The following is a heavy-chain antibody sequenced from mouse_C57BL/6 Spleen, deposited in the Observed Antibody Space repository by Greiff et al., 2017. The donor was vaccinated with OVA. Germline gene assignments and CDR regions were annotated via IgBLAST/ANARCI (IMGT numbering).Heavy chain of an antibody. J-gene: IGHJ4*01. V-gene: IGHV1-81*01. D-gene: IGHD3-1*01. CDR2: IYPRSGNT. Sequence: QVQLKESGAELARPGASVKLSCKASGYTFTSYGISWVKQRTGQGLEWIGEIYPRSGNTYYNEKFKGKATLTADKSSSTAYMELRSLTSEDSAVYFCARFGENQESAMDYWGQGTSVTVSS. CDR1: GYTFTSYG. CDR3: ARFGENQESAMDY.